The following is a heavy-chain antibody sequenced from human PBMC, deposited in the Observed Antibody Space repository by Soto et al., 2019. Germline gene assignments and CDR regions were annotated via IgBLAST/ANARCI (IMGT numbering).Heavy chain of an antibody. J-gene: IGHJ1*01. CDR2: IWYDGSNK. Sequence: GGSLRLSCAASGFTFSSYGMHWVRQAPGKGLEWVAVIWYDGSNKYYADSVKGRFTISRDNSKNTLYLQMNSLRAEDAAVYYCASLSGQLEYFQHWGQGTLVTVSS. CDR3: ASLSGQLEYFQH. CDR1: GFTFSSYG. V-gene: IGHV3-33*08. D-gene: IGHD6-13*01.